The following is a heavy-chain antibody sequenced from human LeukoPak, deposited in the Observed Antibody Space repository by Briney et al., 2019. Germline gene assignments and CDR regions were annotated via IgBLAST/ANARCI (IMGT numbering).Heavy chain of an antibody. Sequence: SETLSLTCTVSGGSISSNYWSWIRQSAGKGLEWIGYIYYRGSTDYNPSLKSRVTISVDTSRNQFSLKLTSVTAADTAVYYCARQNYDEVNYHYYGLDVWGQGTTVTVSS. D-gene: IGHD3-3*01. V-gene: IGHV4-59*08. CDR1: GGSISSNY. CDR2: IYYRGST. J-gene: IGHJ6*02. CDR3: ARQNYDEVNYHYYGLDV.